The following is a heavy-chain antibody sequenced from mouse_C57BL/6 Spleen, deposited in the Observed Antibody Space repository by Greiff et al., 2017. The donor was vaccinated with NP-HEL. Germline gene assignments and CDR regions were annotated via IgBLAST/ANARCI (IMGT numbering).Heavy chain of an antibody. CDR2: ISSGSSTI. D-gene: IGHD1-1*01. V-gene: IGHV5-17*01. CDR1: GFTFSDYG. CDR3: AKPLIFSTGYFDV. Sequence: EVQVVESGGGLVKPGGSLKLSCAASGFTFSDYGMHWVRQAPEKGLEWVAYISSGSSTIYYADTVKGRFTISRDNAKNTLFLQMTSLRSEYTAMYYCAKPLIFSTGYFDVWGTGTTVTVSS. J-gene: IGHJ1*03.